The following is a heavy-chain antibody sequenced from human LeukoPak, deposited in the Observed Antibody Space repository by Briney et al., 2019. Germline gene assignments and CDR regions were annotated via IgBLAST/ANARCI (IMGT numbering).Heavy chain of an antibody. D-gene: IGHD4-23*01. CDR2: ISSSGSTI. V-gene: IGHV3-11*01. Sequence: GGSLRLSCAASGFILRDYYMSWIRQAPGKGLEWVSDISSSGSTIHDADPVKGRFTISRDNAKNSLYLQMNSLRAEDTAVYYCARVIRWHTAMDVWGQGTTVTVSS. CDR1: GFILRDYY. CDR3: ARVIRWHTAMDV. J-gene: IGHJ6*02.